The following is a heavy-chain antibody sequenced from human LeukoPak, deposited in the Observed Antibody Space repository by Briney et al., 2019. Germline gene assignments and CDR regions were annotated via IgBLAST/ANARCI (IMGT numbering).Heavy chain of an antibody. Sequence: GGSLRLSCAASGFSFSVFEMNWVRQAPGKGLEWVSDISSGGTNTYYADSVKGRFTISRDNAKNSLYLQMNSLRAEDTAVYYCTTLTVVTNFDYWGQGTRVTVSS. J-gene: IGHJ4*02. CDR2: ISSGGTNT. D-gene: IGHD3-22*01. CDR1: GFSFSVFE. V-gene: IGHV3-48*03. CDR3: TTLTVVTNFDY.